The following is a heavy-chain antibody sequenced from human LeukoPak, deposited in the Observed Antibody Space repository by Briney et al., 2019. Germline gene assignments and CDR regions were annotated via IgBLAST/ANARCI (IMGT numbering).Heavy chain of an antibody. J-gene: IGHJ4*02. V-gene: IGHV1-8*01. CDR3: ARGSITMVRGVIAY. D-gene: IGHD3-10*01. CDR1: GYTFTSYD. Sequence: GASVKVSCKASGYTFTSYDINWVRQVTGQGLEWMGWMNPNSGNTGYAQKVQGRVTMTRNTSISTAYMELSSLRSEDTAVYYCARGSITMVRGVIAYWGQGTLVTVSS. CDR2: MNPNSGNT.